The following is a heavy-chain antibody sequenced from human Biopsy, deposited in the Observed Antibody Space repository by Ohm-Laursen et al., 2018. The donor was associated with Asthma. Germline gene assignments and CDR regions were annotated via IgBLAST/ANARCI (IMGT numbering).Heavy chain of an antibody. CDR1: GFTFSNYA. CDR2: ISASGNST. J-gene: IGHJ3*02. D-gene: IGHD5-18*01. Sequence: SLRLSCAASGFTFSNYAVSWVRQAPGKGPERVSTISASGNSTYYGDSVKGRFTISRDNSKNTLFLHMNSLRAGDTAVYYCAKGMDTFDIWGQGTLVTVSS. V-gene: IGHV3-23*01. CDR3: AKGMDTFDI.